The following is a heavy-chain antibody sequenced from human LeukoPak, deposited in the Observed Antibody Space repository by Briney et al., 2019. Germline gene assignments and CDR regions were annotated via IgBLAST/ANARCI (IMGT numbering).Heavy chain of an antibody. Sequence: SETLSLTCTVSGGSISSGGYYWSWIRQHPGKGLEWIGYIYYSGSTYSNTSIKSRVTIAVDTSKSHFSLNLSSVTAADTAVYYCARYCSSTNCYKGGFDPWGQGTLVTVSS. CDR1: GGSISSGGYY. V-gene: IGHV4-31*03. CDR3: ARYCSSTNCYKGGFDP. D-gene: IGHD2-2*02. J-gene: IGHJ5*02. CDR2: IYYSGST.